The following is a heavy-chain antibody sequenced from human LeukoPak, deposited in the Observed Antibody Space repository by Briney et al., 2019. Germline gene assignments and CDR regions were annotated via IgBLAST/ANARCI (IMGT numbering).Heavy chain of an antibody. J-gene: IGHJ3*02. CDR1: GGSFSGYY. Sequence: SETLSLTCAVYGGSFSGYYWSWIRQPPGKGLEWIGEINHSGSTNYNPSLKSRVTISVDTSKNQFSLKLSSVTAADTAVYYCARGRLGYSFEPYDIWGQGTMVTVSS. CDR2: INHSGST. CDR3: ARGRLGYSFEPYDI. V-gene: IGHV4-34*01. D-gene: IGHD5-18*01.